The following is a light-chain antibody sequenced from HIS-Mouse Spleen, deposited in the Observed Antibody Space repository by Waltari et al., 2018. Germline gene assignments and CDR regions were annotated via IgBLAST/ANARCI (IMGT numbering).Light chain of an antibody. J-gene: IGLJ2*01. CDR2: DVS. CDR1: NIGRKS. Sequence: SYVLTQPPSVSVAPGKTARITCGGNNIGRKSVHWYQQKPGQAHVLVVYDVSDRPSGIPERFSGSNSGNTATLTISRVEAGDEADYYCQVWDSSSDHVVFGGGTKLTVL. CDR3: QVWDSSSDHVV. V-gene: IGLV3-21*03.